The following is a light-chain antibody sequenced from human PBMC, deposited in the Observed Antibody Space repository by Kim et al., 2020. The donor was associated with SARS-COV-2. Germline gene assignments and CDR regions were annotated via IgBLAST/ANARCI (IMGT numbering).Light chain of an antibody. V-gene: IGKV1-12*01. CDR2: AAS. CDR1: HDVSTW. J-gene: IGKJ4*01. CDR3: LQTNSFPLS. Sequence: ASVGARVTIPCRASHDVSTWLAWYQHNPGKAPKLLIYAASTLQSGVPPRFSGSGSGTDFTLTISSLLPEDFATYYCLQTNSFPLSFGGGTKVDIK.